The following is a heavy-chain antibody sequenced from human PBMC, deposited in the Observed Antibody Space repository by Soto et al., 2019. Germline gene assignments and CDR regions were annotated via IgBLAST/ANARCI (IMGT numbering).Heavy chain of an antibody. D-gene: IGHD4-17*01. CDR2: IYYSGST. CDR1: GGSISSSSYY. CDR3: ARKVTTVTTWWFDP. V-gene: IGHV4-39*01. J-gene: IGHJ5*02. Sequence: SETLSLTCTVSGGSISSSSYYWGWIRQPPGKGLEWIGSIYYSGSTYYNPSLKSRVTISVDTSKNQFSLKLSSVTAADTAVYYCARKVTTVTTWWFDPWGQGTLVTVSS.